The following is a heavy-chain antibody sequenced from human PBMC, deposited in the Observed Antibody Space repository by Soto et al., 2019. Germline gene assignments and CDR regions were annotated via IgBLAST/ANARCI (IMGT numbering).Heavy chain of an antibody. CDR2: IYYSGST. CDR3: ARWYQLLSDAFDI. V-gene: IGHV4-59*01. J-gene: IGHJ3*02. CDR1: GGSISSYY. Sequence: QVQLQESGPGLVKPSETLSLTCTVSGGSISSYYWSWSQQPPGKGLEWIGYIYYSGSTNYNPSLRSRVTISVDTSKNQFSLKPSSVTAADTAVYYCARWYQLLSDAFDIWGPGTMVTVSS. D-gene: IGHD2-2*01.